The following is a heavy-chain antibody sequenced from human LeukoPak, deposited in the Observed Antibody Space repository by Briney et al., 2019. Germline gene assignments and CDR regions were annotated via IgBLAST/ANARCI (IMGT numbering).Heavy chain of an antibody. CDR3: AKDSGQWLLTFDI. CDR1: GFYFRTHA. V-gene: IGHV3-30*02. CDR2: IRYDGSNK. J-gene: IGHJ3*02. D-gene: IGHD6-19*01. Sequence: GGSLRLSCSAPGFYFRTHAMHWVRQAPGKGLEWVAFIRYDGSNKYYADSVKGRFTISRDNSKNTLYLQMSSLRAEDTAVYYCAKDSGQWLLTFDIWGQGTMVTVSS.